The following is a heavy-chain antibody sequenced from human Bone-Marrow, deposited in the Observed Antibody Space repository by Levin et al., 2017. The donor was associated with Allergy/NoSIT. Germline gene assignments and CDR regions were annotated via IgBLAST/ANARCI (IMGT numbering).Heavy chain of an antibody. V-gene: IGHV3-74*01. CDR1: GFTFSSYW. Sequence: GESLKISCAASGFTFSSYWMHWVRQAPGKGLVWVSRINSDGSSTSYADSVKGRFTISRDNAKNTLYLQMNSLRAEDTAVYYCARGEYSSSWYRGYYYGMDVWGQGTTVTVSS. J-gene: IGHJ6*02. CDR2: INSDGSST. D-gene: IGHD6-13*01. CDR3: ARGEYSSSWYRGYYYGMDV.